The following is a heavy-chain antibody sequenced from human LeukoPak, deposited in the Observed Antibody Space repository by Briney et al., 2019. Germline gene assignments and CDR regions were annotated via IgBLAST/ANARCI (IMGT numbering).Heavy chain of an antibody. CDR1: GYTFTSYD. J-gene: IGHJ4*02. CDR2: MNPNSGNT. Sequence: ASVKVSCKASGYTFTSYDINWVRQATGQGLEWMGWMNPNSGNTGYAQKFQGRVTMTRNTSISTAYMELSSLRSEDTAVYYCAKSVETYTNDHYFDFWGQGTLVTVSS. V-gene: IGHV1-8*01. CDR3: AKSVETYTNDHYFDF. D-gene: IGHD3-16*01.